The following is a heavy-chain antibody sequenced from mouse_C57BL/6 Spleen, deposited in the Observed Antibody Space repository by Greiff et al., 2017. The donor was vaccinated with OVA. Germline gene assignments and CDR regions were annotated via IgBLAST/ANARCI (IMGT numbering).Heavy chain of an antibody. D-gene: IGHD1-1*01. V-gene: IGHV1-82*01. CDR3: ARSITTVVATKREGYAMDY. J-gene: IGHJ4*01. CDR2: IYPGDGDT. CDR1: GYAFSSSW. Sequence: VKLLESGPELVKPGASVKISCKASGYAFSSSWMNWVKQRPGKGLEWIGRIYPGDGDTNYNGKFKGKATLTADKSSSTAYMQLSSLTSEDSAVYFCARSITTVVATKREGYAMDYWGQGTSVTVSS.